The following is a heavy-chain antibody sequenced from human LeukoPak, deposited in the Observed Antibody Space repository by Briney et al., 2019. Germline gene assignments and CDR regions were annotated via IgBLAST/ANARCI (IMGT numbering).Heavy chain of an antibody. Sequence: ASVKVSCKASGYTFTAYSIHWVRQAPGPGLEWMGWINPNTGGTNYAQKFQGRVTMTRDTSISTAYMELSRLRSDDTAVYYCARADYYGSGSYYIGNWFDPWGQGTLVTVSS. CDR2: INPNTGGT. CDR1: GYTFTAYS. J-gene: IGHJ5*02. D-gene: IGHD3-10*01. CDR3: ARADYYGSGSYYIGNWFDP. V-gene: IGHV1-2*02.